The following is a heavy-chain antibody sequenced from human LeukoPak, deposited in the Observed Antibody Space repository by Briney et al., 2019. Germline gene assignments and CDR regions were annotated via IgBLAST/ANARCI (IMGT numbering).Heavy chain of an antibody. Sequence: GGSLRLSCTASGCTFSDYYMNWIRQAPGKGLEWVSYISSSGNTIFYADSVKGRFTLSRDNAKNSLYLQMNSLRAEDTALYYCARVQPHYYDSSGYPPDYWGQGTLVTVSS. J-gene: IGHJ4*02. CDR3: ARVQPHYYDSSGYPPDY. CDR1: GCTFSDYY. V-gene: IGHV3-11*01. CDR2: ISSSGNTI. D-gene: IGHD3-22*01.